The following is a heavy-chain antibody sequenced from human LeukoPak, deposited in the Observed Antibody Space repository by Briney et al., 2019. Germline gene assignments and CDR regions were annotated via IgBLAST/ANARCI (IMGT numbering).Heavy chain of an antibody. D-gene: IGHD3-3*01. V-gene: IGHV1-18*01. CDR1: GYTFTSYG. J-gene: IGHJ4*02. CDR2: ISAYNGNT. Sequence: GASVKVSCKAAGYTFTSYGISWVRQAPGQGLEWMGWISAYNGNTNYAQKLQGRVTMTTDTSTSTAYMELSRLRSDDTAVYYCARDLFAALPFGVVLNWWGQGTLVTVSS. CDR3: ARDLFAALPFGVVLNW.